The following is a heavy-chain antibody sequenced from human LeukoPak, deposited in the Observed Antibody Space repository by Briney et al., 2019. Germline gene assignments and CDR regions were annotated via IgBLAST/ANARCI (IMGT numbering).Heavy chain of an antibody. D-gene: IGHD3-9*01. CDR2: ISGSGGST. Sequence: GGSLRLSCAASGFTFSSYAMSWVRQAPGKGLEWVSAISGSGGSTYYADSVKGRFTISRDNPKNTLYLQMNSLRAEDTAVYYCANGYYDILTGYYSPRPYYGMDVWGQGTTVTVSS. J-gene: IGHJ6*02. CDR3: ANGYYDILTGYYSPRPYYGMDV. V-gene: IGHV3-23*01. CDR1: GFTFSSYA.